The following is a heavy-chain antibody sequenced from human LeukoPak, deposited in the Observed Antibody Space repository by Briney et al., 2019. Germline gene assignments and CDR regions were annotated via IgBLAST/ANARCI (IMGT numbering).Heavy chain of an antibody. D-gene: IGHD3-10*01. V-gene: IGHV3-7*03. CDR1: GFTFTTYW. Sequence: GESLRLSCAASGFTFTTYWMSWVRQAPGKGLEWVANIKQDGTEKYYVDSVKGRFTISRDNTKKSLYLQMNSLRAEDTALYYCAKDISMVPYYMDVWGKGTMVIVSS. CDR3: AKDISMVPYYMDV. CDR2: IKQDGTEK. J-gene: IGHJ6*03.